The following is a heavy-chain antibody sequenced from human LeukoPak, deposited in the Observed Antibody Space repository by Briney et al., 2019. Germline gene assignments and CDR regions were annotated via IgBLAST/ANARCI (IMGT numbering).Heavy chain of an antibody. J-gene: IGHJ4*02. CDR1: GGSISSSGYY. Sequence: PSETLSLTCTVSGGSISSSGYYWGWIRQPPGKGLEWIGSIYYRGSTYYSPSLQSRLTISGDTSKNQFSLNLSSVTAADTAVYYCARLLMWNDYGGQRNFDNWGQGTLVTVSS. CDR3: ARLLMWNDYGGQRNFDN. CDR2: IYYRGST. V-gene: IGHV4-39*01. D-gene: IGHD4/OR15-4a*01.